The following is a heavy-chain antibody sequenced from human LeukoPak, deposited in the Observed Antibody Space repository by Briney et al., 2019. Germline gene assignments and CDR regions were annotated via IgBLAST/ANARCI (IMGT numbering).Heavy chain of an antibody. Sequence: PGGSLRLSCAASGFTFSSYGMHWVRQAPGKGLEWVAFIRYDGSNKYYADSVKGRFTISRVNSKNTLYLQMNSLRAEDTAVYYCACDLVDSSIPWGQGTLVTVSS. CDR3: ACDLVDSSIP. CDR1: GFTFSSYG. D-gene: IGHD3-22*01. V-gene: IGHV3-30*02. J-gene: IGHJ5*02. CDR2: IRYDGSNK.